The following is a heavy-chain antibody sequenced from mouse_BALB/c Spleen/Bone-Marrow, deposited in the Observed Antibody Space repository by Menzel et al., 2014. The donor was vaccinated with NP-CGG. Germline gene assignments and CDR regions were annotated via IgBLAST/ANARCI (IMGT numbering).Heavy chain of an antibody. CDR3: ARLGYYGSFAY. V-gene: IGHV4-1*02. CDR1: GFDFSRYW. CDR2: INPDSNTI. J-gene: IGHJ3*01. Sequence: LKESGGSLKLSCAASGFDFSRYWMSWVRQAPGKGLEWIGEINPDSNTINYKPSLKDKFIISRDNAKNTLYLQMSKVRSEDTALYYCARLGYYGSFAYWGQGTLVTVSA. D-gene: IGHD1-2*01.